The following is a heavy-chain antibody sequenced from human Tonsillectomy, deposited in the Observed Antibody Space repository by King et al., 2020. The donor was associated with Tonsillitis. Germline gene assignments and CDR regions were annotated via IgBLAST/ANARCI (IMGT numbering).Heavy chain of an antibody. CDR1: GFTFDDHA. Sequence: QLVESGGGLVQPGRYLRLSCAASGFTFDDHAIHWVRQAPGKGLEWVSSINCNSFGIGYADSVKGRFTISRDNAKNSLYLQMNSLQAEDTALYYCAKDLRYSYGPSIDYWGQGILVTVSS. D-gene: IGHD3-9*01. V-gene: IGHV3-9*01. CDR2: INCNSFGI. J-gene: IGHJ4*02. CDR3: AKDLRYSYGPSIDY.